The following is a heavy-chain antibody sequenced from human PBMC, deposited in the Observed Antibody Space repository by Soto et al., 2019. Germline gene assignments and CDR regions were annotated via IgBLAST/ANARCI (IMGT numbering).Heavy chain of an antibody. Sequence: GASVKLSCKAPGYTFTSYGISWVRQAPGQGLEWMGWISAYNGNTNYAQKLQGRVTMTTYTSTSTAYMELRSLRSDDTAVYYCARVKLRFLEWLGTDYYYMDVWGKGTTVTVSS. CDR3: ARVKLRFLEWLGTDYYYMDV. CDR2: ISAYNGNT. CDR1: GYTFTSYG. J-gene: IGHJ6*03. D-gene: IGHD3-3*01. V-gene: IGHV1-18*01.